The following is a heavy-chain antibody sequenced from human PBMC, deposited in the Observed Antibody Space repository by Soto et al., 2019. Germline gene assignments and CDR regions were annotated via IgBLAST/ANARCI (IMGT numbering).Heavy chain of an antibody. J-gene: IGHJ6*02. Sequence: EVQLVQSGGGLVQPGRSLRLSCAASGFTFDDYAMHWVRQAPGKGLEWVSGISWNSGSIAYADSVKGRFTISRDNAKNSLYLQMNSLRAEDTALYYCAIEGGLDAWGQGTTVTVSS. V-gene: IGHV3-9*01. CDR2: ISWNSGSI. CDR3: AIEGGLDA. CDR1: GFTFDDYA.